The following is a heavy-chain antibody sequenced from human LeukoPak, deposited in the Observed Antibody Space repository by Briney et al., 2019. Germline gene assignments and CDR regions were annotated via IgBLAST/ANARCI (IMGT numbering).Heavy chain of an antibody. CDR2: ISSSTTYT. V-gene: IGHV3-21*01. Sequence: GGSLRLSCAASGFTFSSHTMSWVRQAPGKGLEWVSSISSSTTYTYYADSVKGRFTISRDNSKNTLYLQMNSLRAEDTAVYYCAKFPASYWGQGTLVTVSS. J-gene: IGHJ4*02. CDR1: GFTFSSHT. CDR3: AKFPASY.